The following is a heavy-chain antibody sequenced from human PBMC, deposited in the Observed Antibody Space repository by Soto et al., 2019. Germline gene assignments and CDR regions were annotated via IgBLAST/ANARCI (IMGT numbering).Heavy chain of an antibody. CDR1: GFTFSSYE. CDR2: ISSSGSTI. V-gene: IGHV3-48*03. D-gene: IGHD3-22*01. CDR3: ARDLRYYASSGYYNWFDP. Sequence: GGSLRLSCAASGFTFSSYEMNWVRQAPGKGLEWVSYISSSGSTIYYAESVKGRFTISRDNAKNSLYLQMNSLRDEDTAVYYCARDLRYYASSGYYNWFDPWGQGTLVTVSS. J-gene: IGHJ5*02.